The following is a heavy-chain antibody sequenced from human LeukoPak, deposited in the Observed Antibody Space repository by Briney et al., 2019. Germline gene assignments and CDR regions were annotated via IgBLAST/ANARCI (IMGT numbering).Heavy chain of an antibody. CDR1: GYTFTGYY. CDR3: ASFWIKGDHPFDY. D-gene: IGHD3-3*01. CDR2: ISPNSGGT. Sequence: ASVKVSCKASGYTFTGYYMHWVRQAPGQGLEWMGRISPNSGGTNYAQKLQGRVTMTRDTSISTAYMELSRLRSDYTAVYYCASFWIKGDHPFDYWGQGTLVTVSS. V-gene: IGHV1-2*06. J-gene: IGHJ4*02.